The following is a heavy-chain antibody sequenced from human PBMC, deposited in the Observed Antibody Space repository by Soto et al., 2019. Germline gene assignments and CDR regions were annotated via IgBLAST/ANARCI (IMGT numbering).Heavy chain of an antibody. Sequence: SETLSLTCTVSGGSISSYYWSWIRQPPGKGLEWIGYIYYSGSTNYNPSLKSRVTISVDTSKNQFSLKLSSVTAADTAVYYCARSWRSDFWSGYGFDYWGQGTLVTVSS. CDR1: GGSISSYY. D-gene: IGHD3-3*01. J-gene: IGHJ4*02. CDR3: ARSWRSDFWSGYGFDY. V-gene: IGHV4-59*01. CDR2: IYYSGST.